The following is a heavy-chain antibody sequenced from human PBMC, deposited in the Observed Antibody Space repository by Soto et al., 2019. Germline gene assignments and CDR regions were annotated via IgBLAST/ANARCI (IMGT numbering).Heavy chain of an antibody. CDR1: GGSISSYY. D-gene: IGHD3-22*01. J-gene: IGHJ6*02. V-gene: IGHV4-59*01. CDR3: ARSESSGLYYGMDV. Sequence: TSETLSLTCTVSGGSISSYYWSWIRQPPGKGLEWIGYIYYSGSTNYNPSLKSRVTISVDTSKNQFSLKLSSVTAADTAVYYCARSESSGLYYGMDVWGQGTTVTVSS. CDR2: IYYSGST.